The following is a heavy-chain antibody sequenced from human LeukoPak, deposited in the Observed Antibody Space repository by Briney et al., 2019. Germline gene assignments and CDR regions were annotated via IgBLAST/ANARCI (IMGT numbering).Heavy chain of an antibody. J-gene: IGHJ5*02. Sequence: PSETLSLTCAVYGGSFSGYYWSWIRQPPGKGLEWVGEINHSGSTNYNPSLKSRVTISVDTSKNQCSLKLSSVTAADTAVYYCARRYAVEGWFDPWGQGTLVTVSS. V-gene: IGHV4-34*01. CDR3: ARRYAVEGWFDP. CDR1: GGSFSGYY. D-gene: IGHD2-21*01. CDR2: INHSGST.